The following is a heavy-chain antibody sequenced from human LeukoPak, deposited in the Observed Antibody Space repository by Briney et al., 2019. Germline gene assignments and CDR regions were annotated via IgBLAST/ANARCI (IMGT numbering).Heavy chain of an antibody. D-gene: IGHD3-22*01. CDR3: ARDPPFYYDSSGLDY. V-gene: IGHV3-48*01. J-gene: IGHJ4*02. CDR1: GFIFSSYS. Sequence: PGGSLRLSCAASGFIFSSYSMSWVRKAPGKGLEWLSYISSSNHAIYYADSVKGRFTISRDNSKNTLYLQMNSLRAEDTAVYYCARDPPFYYDSSGLDYWGQGTLVTVSS. CDR2: ISSSNHAI.